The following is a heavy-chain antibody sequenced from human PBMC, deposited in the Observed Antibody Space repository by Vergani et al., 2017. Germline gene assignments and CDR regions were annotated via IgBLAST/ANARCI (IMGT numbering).Heavy chain of an antibody. V-gene: IGHV4-61*05. CDR1: GGSISSSSHF. Sequence: QLQLRKSGPGLVKPSETLSLTCTLSGGSISSSSHFWGWLRQTPGKGLEWIGHIHTGGSTDLNPSFKSRVSISVDTSKSQFSLKLNSVTVADTAVYYCARSRPYCTSGSCPAIWGQGTLVTVSS. CDR3: ARSRPYCTSGSCPAI. D-gene: IGHD2-15*01. CDR2: IHTGGST. J-gene: IGHJ4*02.